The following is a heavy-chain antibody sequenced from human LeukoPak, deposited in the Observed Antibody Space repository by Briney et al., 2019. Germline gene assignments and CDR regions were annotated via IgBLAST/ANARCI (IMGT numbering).Heavy chain of an antibody. D-gene: IGHD3-10*02. J-gene: IGHJ3*02. Sequence: PSQTLSLTCTVSGGSVSSGGYYWTWIRQPPGKGLEWIGYMYYGGSTYYNPSLESRVTISIDKSENRFSLKLRSVTAADTAVYYCAREGWELQSSDTSDIWGRGTLVTVSS. CDR1: GGSVSSGGYY. CDR3: AREGWELQSSDTSDI. CDR2: MYYGGST. V-gene: IGHV4-30-2*01.